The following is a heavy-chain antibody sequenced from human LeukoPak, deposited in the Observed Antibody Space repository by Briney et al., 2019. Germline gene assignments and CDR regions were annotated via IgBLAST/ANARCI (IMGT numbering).Heavy chain of an antibody. CDR3: ARRWRWLQFDAFDI. CDR2: IYYSGST. Sequence: SETLSLTCTVSGGSISSSSYYWGRIRQPPGKGLEWIGSIYYSGSTYYNPSLKSRVTISVDTSKNQFSLKLSSVTAADTAVYYCARRWRWLQFDAFDIWGQGTMVTVSS. CDR1: GGSISSSSYY. D-gene: IGHD5-24*01. J-gene: IGHJ3*02. V-gene: IGHV4-39*07.